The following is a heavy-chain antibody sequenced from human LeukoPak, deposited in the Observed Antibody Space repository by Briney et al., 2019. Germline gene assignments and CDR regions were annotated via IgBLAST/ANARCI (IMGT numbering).Heavy chain of an antibody. CDR3: VVGSSY. J-gene: IGHJ4*02. Sequence: GGSLRLSCAASGFTFSAYWMTWVRQAPGRGLEWVSAISGSGGSTYYADSVKGRFTISRDNSKNTLYLQMNSLRAEDTAVYYCVVGSSYCGQGTLVTVSS. CDR2: ISGSGGST. D-gene: IGHD6-6*01. CDR1: GFTFSAYW. V-gene: IGHV3-23*01.